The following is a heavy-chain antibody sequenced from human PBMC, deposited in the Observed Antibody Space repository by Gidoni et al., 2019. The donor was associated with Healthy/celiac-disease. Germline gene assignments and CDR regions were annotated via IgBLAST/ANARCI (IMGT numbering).Heavy chain of an antibody. V-gene: IGHV1-69*06. CDR2: IIPIFGTT. J-gene: IGHJ6*02. CDR3: AREGAPGEYSSSDYYYYGMDV. Sequence: QVQLVQSGAEVKTPGSSVKVSCKASGGTFSSYAISWGRQAPGQGLEWMGGIIPIFGTTNYAQKFQGRVTITADKSTSTAYMELSSLRSEDTAVYYCAREGAPGEYSSSDYYYYGMDVWGQGTTVTVSS. CDR1: GGTFSSYA. D-gene: IGHD6-6*01.